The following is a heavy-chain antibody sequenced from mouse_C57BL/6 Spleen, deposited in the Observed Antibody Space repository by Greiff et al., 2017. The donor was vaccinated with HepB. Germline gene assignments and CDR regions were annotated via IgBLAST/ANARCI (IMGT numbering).Heavy chain of an antibody. Sequence: QVQLKQPGAELVRPGSSVKLSCKASGYTFTSYWMHWVKQRPIQGLEWIGNIDPSDSETHYNQKFKDKATLTVDKSSSTAYMQLSSLTSEDSAVYYCARSLTGTDFDYWGQGTTLTVSS. CDR3: ARSLTGTDFDY. J-gene: IGHJ2*01. V-gene: IGHV1-52*01. CDR2: IDPSDSET. CDR1: GYTFTSYW. D-gene: IGHD4-1*01.